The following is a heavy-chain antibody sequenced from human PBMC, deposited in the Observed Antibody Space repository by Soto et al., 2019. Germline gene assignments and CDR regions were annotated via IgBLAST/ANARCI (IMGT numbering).Heavy chain of an antibody. D-gene: IGHD5-18*01. CDR2: ISEYGKT. CDR3: VRCDSKNSYVYFY. Sequence: EVQLEESGGGLVQPGGSLRLSCVVSGFSLTDYWIHWVRQAPGEGLVWVSRISEYGKTDYADSVKVRFTISRHIAKSTVYLQMNSLGAEDSAVYYCVRCDSKNSYVYFYWGQGTLVTVSS. J-gene: IGHJ4*02. V-gene: IGHV3-74*01. CDR1: GFSLTDYW.